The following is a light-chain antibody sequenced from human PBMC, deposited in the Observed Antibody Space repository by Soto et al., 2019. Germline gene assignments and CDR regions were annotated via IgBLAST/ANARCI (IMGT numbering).Light chain of an antibody. CDR3: QKHDTWPLT. CDR1: QSISNN. J-gene: IGKJ4*01. V-gene: IGKV3-15*01. CDR2: GAS. Sequence: EIVMTQSPATLSVAPGERATLSCRASQSISNNLAWYQQKPGQAPRLLIFGASTRATGIPARFSGSGSGTEFTLTISSMQSEDFAVYYCQKHDTWPLTFGGGTKVEIK.